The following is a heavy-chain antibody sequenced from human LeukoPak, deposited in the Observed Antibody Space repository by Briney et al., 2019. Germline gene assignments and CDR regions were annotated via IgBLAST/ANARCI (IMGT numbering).Heavy chain of an antibody. CDR1: GGSFSGYY. Sequence: RPSETLSLTCAVYGGSFSGYYWSWIRQPPGKGLGWIGEINHSGSTNYNPSLKSRVTISVDTSKNQFSLKLSSVTAADTAVYYCARGLLRGYYYYYMDVWGKGTAVTVSS. CDR3: ARGLLRGYYYYYMDV. V-gene: IGHV4-34*01. J-gene: IGHJ6*03. D-gene: IGHD3-10*01. CDR2: INHSGST.